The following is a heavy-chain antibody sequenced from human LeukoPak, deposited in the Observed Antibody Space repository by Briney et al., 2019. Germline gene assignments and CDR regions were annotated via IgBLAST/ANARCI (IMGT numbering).Heavy chain of an antibody. V-gene: IGHV3-33*01. D-gene: IGHD2-8*02. CDR2: IWYDGSNK. Sequence: GGSLRLSCAASGFTFSSYGMHWVRQAPGKGLEWVAVIWYDGSNKYYADSVKGRFTISRDNSKNTLYLQMNSLRAEDTAVYYCARDTGGSDFDYWGQGTLVTVSS. J-gene: IGHJ4*02. CDR1: GFTFSSYG. CDR3: ARDTGGSDFDY.